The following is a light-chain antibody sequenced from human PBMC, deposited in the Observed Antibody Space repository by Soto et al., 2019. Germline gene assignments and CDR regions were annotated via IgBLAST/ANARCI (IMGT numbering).Light chain of an antibody. Sequence: QSVLTQPPSASGTPGQRVTISCSGSSSNIGTNTVDWYQQLPGTAPKLLIYSNNQRPSGVPDRFSGSKSGTSASLAISGLQSEDEADYYCAAWDDILNGVLFGGGTQLTVL. CDR1: SSNIGTNT. CDR2: SNN. J-gene: IGLJ2*01. CDR3: AAWDDILNGVL. V-gene: IGLV1-44*01.